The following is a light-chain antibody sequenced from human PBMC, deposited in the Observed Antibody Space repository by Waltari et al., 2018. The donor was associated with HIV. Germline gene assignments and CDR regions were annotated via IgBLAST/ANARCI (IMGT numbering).Light chain of an antibody. J-gene: IGLJ1*01. CDR1: NIGSKS. CDR3: QVWDSSSDHPGV. Sequence: SYVLTQPPSVSVAPGKTARITCGGNNIGSKSVHWYQQKPGQAPVLVIYNESDRPSGSPERVSGSNSGNTATLTISRVEAGDEADYYCQVWDSSSDHPGVFGTGTKVTVL. CDR2: NES. V-gene: IGLV3-21*04.